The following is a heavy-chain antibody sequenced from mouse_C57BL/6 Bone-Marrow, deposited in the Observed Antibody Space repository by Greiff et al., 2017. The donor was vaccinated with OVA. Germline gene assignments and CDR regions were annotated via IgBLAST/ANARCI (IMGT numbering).Heavy chain of an antibody. Sequence: QVQLQPPGAALVKPGASVKLSCKTSGYTFTSYWMHWVKQRPGQGLEWIGMIHPNSGSTNYNEKFKSKATLTVDKSSSTAYMQLSSLTSEDSAVYYCARGGFYYSNYVGWYFDVWGTGTTVTVSS. D-gene: IGHD2-5*01. CDR1: GYTFTSYW. CDR2: IHPNSGST. CDR3: ARGGFYYSNYVGWYFDV. J-gene: IGHJ1*03. V-gene: IGHV1-64*01.